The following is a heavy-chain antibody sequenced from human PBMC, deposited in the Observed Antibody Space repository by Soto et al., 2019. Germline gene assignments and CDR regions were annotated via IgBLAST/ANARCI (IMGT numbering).Heavy chain of an antibody. CDR3: TRPNDSGDYDWYFDL. J-gene: IGHJ2*01. V-gene: IGHV3-73*01. CDR2: IRTKVNDFAT. D-gene: IGHD4-17*01. CDR1: GFTFRYSA. Sequence: GGSLRLSCAASGFTFRYSALHWVRQAPGKGLEWVGRIRTKVNDFATIYTASVRGRFTISRDDSKNTAFLHMDSLKTEDTAIYFCTRPNDSGDYDWYFDLWGRGTLVTVSS.